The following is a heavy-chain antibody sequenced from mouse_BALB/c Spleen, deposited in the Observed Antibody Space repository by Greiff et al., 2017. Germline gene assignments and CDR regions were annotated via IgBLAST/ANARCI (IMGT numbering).Heavy chain of an antibody. D-gene: IGHD1-1*01. CDR1: GFTFSDYY. J-gene: IGHJ4*01. Sequence: DVQLQESGGGLVKPGGSLKLSCAASGFTFSDYYMYWVRQTPEKRLEWVATISDGGSYTYYPDSVKGRFTISRDNAKNNLYLQMSSLKSEDTAMYYCARGGGNYYGSSYDAMDYWGQGTSVTVSS. CDR2: ISDGGSYT. V-gene: IGHV5-4*02. CDR3: ARGGGNYYGSSYDAMDY.